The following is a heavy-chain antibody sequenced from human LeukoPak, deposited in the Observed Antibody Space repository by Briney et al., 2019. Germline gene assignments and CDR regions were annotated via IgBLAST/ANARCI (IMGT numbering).Heavy chain of an antibody. CDR1: GVSVSSGSYY. CDR3: ARDRFDGRYCSGGSCYVYYYYGMDV. J-gene: IGHJ6*02. V-gene: IGHV4-61*01. Sequence: SETLSLTCTVSGVSVSSGSYYWSWIRQLPGKGLEWIGYIYYSGSTNYNPSLKSRVTISVDTSKNQFSLKLSSVTAADTAVYYCARDRFDGRYCSGGSCYVYYYYGMDVWGQGTTVTVSS. CDR2: IYYSGST. D-gene: IGHD2-15*01.